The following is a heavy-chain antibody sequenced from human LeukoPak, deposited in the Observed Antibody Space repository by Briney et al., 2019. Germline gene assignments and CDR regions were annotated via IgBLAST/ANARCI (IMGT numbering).Heavy chain of an antibody. D-gene: IGHD1-26*01. CDR2: ISYDGSNK. Sequence: GGSLRLSCAASGFTFSSYAMHWVRQAPGKGLEWVAVISYDGSNKYYADSVKGRFTISRDNSKNTLYLQMNSLRAEDTAVYYCARSGLVGASNYFDYWGQGTLVTVSS. V-gene: IGHV3-30-3*01. J-gene: IGHJ4*02. CDR1: GFTFSSYA. CDR3: ARSGLVGASNYFDY.